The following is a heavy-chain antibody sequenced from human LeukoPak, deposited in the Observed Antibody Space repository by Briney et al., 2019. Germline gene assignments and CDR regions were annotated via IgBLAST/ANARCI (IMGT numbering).Heavy chain of an antibody. CDR1: GYSFTSYW. D-gene: IGHD2-2*02. V-gene: IGHV5-51*01. CDR3: ARGSCSSTSCYTAFNI. J-gene: IGHJ3*02. CDR2: IYPGDSDT. Sequence: GESLKISCKGSGYSFTSYWIGWVRQMPGKGLEWMGIIYPGDSDTRYSPSFQGQATISADKSISTAYLQWSSLKASDTAMYYCARGSCSSTSCYTAFNIWGQGTMVTVSS.